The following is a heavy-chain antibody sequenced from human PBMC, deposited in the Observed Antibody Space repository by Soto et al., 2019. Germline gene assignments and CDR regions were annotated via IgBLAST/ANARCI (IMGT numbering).Heavy chain of an antibody. Sequence: PSGSLRLSCAASGVTFSSYWMHWVRQAPGRGLVWVSRINSDGSSTSYADSVKGRFTISRDNAKNTLYLQMNSLRAEDTAVYYCERREYISSWSYGMDVWGPGTMLTVS. D-gene: IGHD6-6*01. CDR3: ERREYISSWSYGMDV. CDR1: GVTFSSYW. CDR2: INSDGSST. V-gene: IGHV3-74*01. J-gene: IGHJ6*02.